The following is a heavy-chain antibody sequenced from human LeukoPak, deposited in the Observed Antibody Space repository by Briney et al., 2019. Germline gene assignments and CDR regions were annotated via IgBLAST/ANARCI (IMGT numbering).Heavy chain of an antibody. J-gene: IGHJ5*02. CDR3: ASHSSGWYGRFDP. V-gene: IGHV1-69*05. CDR2: IIPIFGTA. D-gene: IGHD6-19*01. Sequence: SVKVSCKAFGGTFSSYAISWVRQAPGQGLEWMGGIIPIFGTANYAQKFQGRVTITTDESTSTAYMELSSLRSEDTAVYYCASHSSGWYGRFDPWGQGTLVTVSS. CDR1: GGTFSSYA.